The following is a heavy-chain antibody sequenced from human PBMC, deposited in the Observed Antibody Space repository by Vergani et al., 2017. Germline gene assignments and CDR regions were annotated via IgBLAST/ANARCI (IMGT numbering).Heavy chain of an antibody. CDR3: ARVRTTNPPQANWFDP. CDR2: MNPNSGNT. CDR1: GYTFTSYD. J-gene: IGHJ5*02. D-gene: IGHD1-1*01. Sequence: QVQLVQSGAEVKKPGASVKVSCKASGYTFTSYDINWVRQATGQGLEWMGWMNPNSGNTGYAQKFQGRVTMTRNTSISTAYMELSSLRSEATAAYYCARVRTTNPPQANWFDPWGQGTLVTVSS. V-gene: IGHV1-8*01.